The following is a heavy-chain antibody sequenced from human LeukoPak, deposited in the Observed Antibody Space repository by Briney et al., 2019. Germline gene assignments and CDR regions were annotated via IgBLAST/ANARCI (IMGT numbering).Heavy chain of an antibody. V-gene: IGHV3-7*03. Sequence: PGRSLRLSCAASGFTFSSYWMSWVRQAPGKGLEWVANIKQDGSEKYYVDSVKGRFTISRDNAKNSLYLQMNSLRAEDTAVYYCARETTVVTPAFDIWGQGTMVTVSS. CDR3: ARETTVVTPAFDI. J-gene: IGHJ3*02. CDR2: IKQDGSEK. D-gene: IGHD4-23*01. CDR1: GFTFSSYW.